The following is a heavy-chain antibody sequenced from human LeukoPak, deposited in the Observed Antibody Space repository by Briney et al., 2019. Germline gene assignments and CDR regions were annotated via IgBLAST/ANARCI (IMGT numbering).Heavy chain of an antibody. CDR2: ISDSGGRT. CDR3: AKRGVVIRVILVGFHKEAYYFDS. J-gene: IGHJ4*02. D-gene: IGHD3-22*01. V-gene: IGHV3-23*01. CDR1: GITLSNYG. Sequence: GGSLRLSCAVSGITLSNYGMSWVRQAPGKGLEWVAGISDSGGRTNYADSVKGRFTISRDNPKNTLYVQMNSMRAEDTAVYFWAKRGVVIRVILVGFHKEAYYFDSWGQGALVTVSS.